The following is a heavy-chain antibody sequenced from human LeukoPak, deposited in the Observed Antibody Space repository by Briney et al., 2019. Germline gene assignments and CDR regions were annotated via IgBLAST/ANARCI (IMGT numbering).Heavy chain of an antibody. CDR1: GGSISSYY. J-gene: IGHJ4*02. D-gene: IGHD3-16*01. CDR3: ARFGSDSYGYKCYFDY. Sequence: SETLSLTCTVSGGSISSYYWSWIRQSPGKGLQWIAYISYGGGTNYDSSLKSRLTMSVDTSKNQFSLKLRSVTAADTAVYYCARFGSDSYGYKCYFDYWGQGARVTVSS. CDR2: ISYGGGT. V-gene: IGHV4-59*08.